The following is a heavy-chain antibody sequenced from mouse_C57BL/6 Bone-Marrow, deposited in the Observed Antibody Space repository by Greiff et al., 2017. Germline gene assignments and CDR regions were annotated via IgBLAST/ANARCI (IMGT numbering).Heavy chain of an antibody. CDR2: IYPTSGRT. D-gene: IGHD4-1*01. V-gene: IGHV1-55*01. J-gene: IGHJ2*01. CDR1: GYTFTSYW. Sequence: QVQLQQPGAELVKPGASVKMSCKASGYTFTSYWITWVKQRPGQGLAWIGDIYPTSGRTNYNEKFKSKAILTVDTSSNTAYMQLSSLTSEDSAVFDCERSGTLGRSFDYWGQGTTLTVSS. CDR3: ERSGTLGRSFDY.